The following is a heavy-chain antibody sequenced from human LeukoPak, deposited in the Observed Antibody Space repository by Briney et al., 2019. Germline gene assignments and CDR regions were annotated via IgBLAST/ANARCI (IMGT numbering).Heavy chain of an antibody. CDR3: ASVVEGSDYFGMDV. V-gene: IGHV3-11*01. Sequence: GGSLRLSCAASGFSFSDNYMNWIRQAPGKGLEWVSQISSSGGIIHYADSVKGRFTVSRDNARNSLFLQMNSLKTGDTAVYYCASVVEGSDYFGMDVWGQGTTVTVSS. J-gene: IGHJ6*02. D-gene: IGHD2-15*01. CDR1: GFSFSDNY. CDR2: ISSSGGII.